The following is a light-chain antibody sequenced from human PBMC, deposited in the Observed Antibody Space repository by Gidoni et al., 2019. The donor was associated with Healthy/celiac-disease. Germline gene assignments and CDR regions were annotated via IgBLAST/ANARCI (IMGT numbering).Light chain of an antibody. CDR3: AAWDDSLSARYV. J-gene: IGLJ1*01. Sequence: QSVLPQPPSASGTPGQRVTISCSGSSSNIGSNYVYWYQQLPGTAPKLLIYRNNQRPSGVPDRFSGSKSGTSASLAISGLRSEDEADYYCAAWDDSLSARYVLGTGTKVTVL. V-gene: IGLV1-47*01. CDR2: RNN. CDR1: SSNIGSNY.